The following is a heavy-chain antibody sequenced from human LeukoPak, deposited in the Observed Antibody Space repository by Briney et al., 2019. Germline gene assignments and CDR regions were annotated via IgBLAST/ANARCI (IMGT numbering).Heavy chain of an antibody. CDR2: IRYDGSNK. CDR1: GLTFSSYG. Sequence: GGSLRLSCAASGLTFSSYGMHWVRQAPGKGLEWVAFIRYDGSNKYYADSVKGRFTISRDNSKNTLYLQMNSLRAEDTAVYYCAKVASSYYYDSSGRYYYYYMDVWGKGTTVTVSS. CDR3: AKVASSYYYDSSGRYYYYYMDV. D-gene: IGHD3-22*01. V-gene: IGHV3-30*02. J-gene: IGHJ6*03.